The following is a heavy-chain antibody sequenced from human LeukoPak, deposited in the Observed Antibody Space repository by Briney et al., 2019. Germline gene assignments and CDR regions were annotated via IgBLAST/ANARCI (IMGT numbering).Heavy chain of an antibody. CDR2: INPNSGDT. CDR1: GYTFTDYY. J-gene: IGHJ4*02. D-gene: IGHD3-22*01. V-gene: IGHV1-2*02. CDR3: ARGDYYDSSGFRW. Sequence: ASVKVSCKASGYTFTDYYMHWVRQAPGQGLEWLGWINPNSGDTYYAQKFQGRVTMTRDTSISTAYMELSRLRSDDTAIYYCARGDYYDSSGFRWRGQGTLVTVSS.